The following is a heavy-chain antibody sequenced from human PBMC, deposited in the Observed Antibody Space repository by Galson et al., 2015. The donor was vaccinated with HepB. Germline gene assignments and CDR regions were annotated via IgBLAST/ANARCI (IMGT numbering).Heavy chain of an antibody. CDR2: IYYSGSA. CDR3: ARGNEFWSGSGYHATDV. CDR1: GGSISSGDFR. V-gene: IGHV4-30-4*01. Sequence: TLSLTCAVSGGSISSGDFRWSWIRQPPGKGLEWIGYIYYSGSAHYNSSLKSRLTISVDTSKNHFSLKLTSMTAADTAVYYCARGNEFWSGSGYHATDVWGQGTTVSVSS. J-gene: IGHJ6*02. D-gene: IGHD3-3*01.